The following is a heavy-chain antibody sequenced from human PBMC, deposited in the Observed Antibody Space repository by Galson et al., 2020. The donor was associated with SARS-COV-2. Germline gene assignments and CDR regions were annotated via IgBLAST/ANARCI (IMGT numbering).Heavy chain of an antibody. Sequence: SETLSLTCTVSGGSISSSSYYWGWIRQPPGKGLEWIGSIYYSGSTYYNPSLKSRVTISVDTSKNQFSLKLSSVTAADTAVYYCARENVGGSYLQYYYYYGMDVWGQGTTVTVSS. CDR3: ARENVGGSYLQYYYYYGMDV. D-gene: IGHD1-26*01. CDR1: GGSISSSSYY. V-gene: IGHV4-39*07. CDR2: IYYSGST. J-gene: IGHJ6*02.